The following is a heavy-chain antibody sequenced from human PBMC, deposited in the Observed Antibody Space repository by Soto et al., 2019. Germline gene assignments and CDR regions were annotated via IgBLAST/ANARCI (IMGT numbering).Heavy chain of an antibody. CDR2: IYHSGST. J-gene: IGHJ5*02. Sequence: PSETLSLTCAVSGGSISSSNWWSWVRQPPGKGLEWIGEIYHSGSTNYNPSLKSRVTISVDKSKNQFSLKLSSVTAADTAVYYCARTGYYGSGSYYPPWWFDPWGQGTLVTVS. D-gene: IGHD3-10*01. CDR1: GGSISSSNW. V-gene: IGHV4-4*02. CDR3: ARTGYYGSGSYYPPWWFDP.